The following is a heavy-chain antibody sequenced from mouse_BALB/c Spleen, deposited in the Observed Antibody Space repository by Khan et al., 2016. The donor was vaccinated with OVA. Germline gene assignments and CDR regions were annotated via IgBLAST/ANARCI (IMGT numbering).Heavy chain of an antibody. CDR3: ARLYAMDY. V-gene: IGHV5-6*01. CDR1: GFTFSSYG. CDR2: ISSGGSYT. J-gene: IGHJ4*01. Sequence: EVELVESGGDLVKPGGSLKLSCAASGFTFSSYGMSWVSQTPDKRLEWVATISSGGSYTYYPDSVKGRFTISRDNAKNTLYLQMSRLKSEDTAMYYCARLYAMDYWGQGTSVTVSS.